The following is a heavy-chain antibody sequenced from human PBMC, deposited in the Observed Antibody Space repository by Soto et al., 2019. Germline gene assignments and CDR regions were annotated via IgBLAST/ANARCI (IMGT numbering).Heavy chain of an antibody. J-gene: IGHJ4*02. V-gene: IGHV4-39*01. Sequence: SETLSLTCTVSGGSISSSSYYWGWIRQPPGKGLEWIGSIYHSGSTYYNPSLKSRVTISVDTSKNQFSLKLSSVTAADTAVYYCARHSIADFDYWGQGTLVTVSS. CDR3: ARHSIADFDY. CDR1: GGSISSSSYY. D-gene: IGHD6-6*01. CDR2: IYHSGST.